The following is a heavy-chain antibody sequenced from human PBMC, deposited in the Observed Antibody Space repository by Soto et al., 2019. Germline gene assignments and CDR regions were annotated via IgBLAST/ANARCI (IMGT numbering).Heavy chain of an antibody. V-gene: IGHV1-8*01. CDR3: ARGLYGEPVRDP. Sequence: QVQLVQSGAEVKKPGASVKVSCKASGYTFTSYDINWVRQATGQALEWLGWMNPNTVNTGYSQKFQGRVTMTRYTCINTAYMELSSLRSEDTDVYYCARGLYGEPVRDPSGQGTLVTVSS. CDR1: GYTFTSYD. J-gene: IGHJ5*02. D-gene: IGHD3-10*01. CDR2: MNPNTVNT.